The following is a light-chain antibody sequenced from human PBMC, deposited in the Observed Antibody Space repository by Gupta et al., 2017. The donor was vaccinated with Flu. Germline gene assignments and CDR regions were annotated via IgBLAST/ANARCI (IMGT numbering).Light chain of an antibody. CDR1: QVINSY. V-gene: IGKV1-27*01. Sequence: TQVTQSPSSLAASVGDRVTISCRASQVINSYLAWYQHKPGKVPKLLIFEASRLQSGVPSRFSGSESGTNFTLTINSLQPEDVATYYCQKYSTPPRTFGPGTXVEI. CDR3: QKYSTPPRT. J-gene: IGKJ1*01. CDR2: EAS.